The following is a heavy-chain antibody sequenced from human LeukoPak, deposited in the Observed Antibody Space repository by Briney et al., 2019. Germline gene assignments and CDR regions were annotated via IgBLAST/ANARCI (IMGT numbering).Heavy chain of an antibody. CDR1: GFTFSSYA. CDR3: VKDRVDGSGSQFDY. D-gene: IGHD3-10*01. Sequence: GGSLRLSCAASGFTFSSYAMSWVRQAPGKGLECVSGFSGSGGSTYYADSVKGRFTISRDNSKNTLYLQMNRLRAEDTAMYYCVKDRVDGSGSQFDYWGQGTLVTVSS. J-gene: IGHJ4*02. V-gene: IGHV3-23*01. CDR2: FSGSGGST.